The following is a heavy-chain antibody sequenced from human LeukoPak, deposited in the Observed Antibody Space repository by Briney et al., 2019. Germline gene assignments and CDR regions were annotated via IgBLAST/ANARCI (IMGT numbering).Heavy chain of an antibody. D-gene: IGHD1-1*01. CDR3: AGDFGWPNELDY. Sequence: SVQVSYKASGGTFRSYTIGWVGPATGQGLAWMGRIIPILGIANYAQKPQGRATITADKSTRTAYMELSSLRSKDTAVYYCAGDFGWPNELDYWGQGTLVTVSS. J-gene: IGHJ4*02. CDR1: GGTFRSYT. CDR2: IIPILGIA. V-gene: IGHV1-69*02.